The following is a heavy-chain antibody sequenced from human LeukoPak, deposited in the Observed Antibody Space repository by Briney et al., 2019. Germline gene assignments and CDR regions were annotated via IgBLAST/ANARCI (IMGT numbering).Heavy chain of an antibody. CDR2: IYHSGST. D-gene: IGHD3-10*01. CDR1: GGSISSSNW. J-gene: IGHJ3*02. CDR3: AKSNGYGLVDI. Sequence: SETLSLTCVVSGGSISSSNWWSWVRQPPGKGLEWIGEIYHSGSTNYNPSLKSRVTISVDKSKNQFSLKLNSVTAADTAVYYCAKSNGYGLVDIWGQGTMVTVSS. V-gene: IGHV4-4*02.